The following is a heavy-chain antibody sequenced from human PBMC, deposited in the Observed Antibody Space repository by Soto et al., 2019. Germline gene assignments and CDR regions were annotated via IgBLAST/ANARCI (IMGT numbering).Heavy chain of an antibody. J-gene: IGHJ6*02. V-gene: IGHV3-30*03. CDR2: ISYDGSNK. Sequence: PGGSLRLSCAASGFTFSSYGMHWVRQAPGKGLEWVAVISYDGSNKYYADSVKGRFTISRDNSKNTLYLQMNSLRAEDTAVYYCAREYSYGYYYYYAMDVWGQGTTVTVSS. CDR1: GFTFSSYG. D-gene: IGHD5-18*01. CDR3: AREYSYGYYYYYAMDV.